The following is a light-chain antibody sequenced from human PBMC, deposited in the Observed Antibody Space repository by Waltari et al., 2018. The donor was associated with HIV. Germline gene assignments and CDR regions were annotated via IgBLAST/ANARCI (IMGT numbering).Light chain of an antibody. J-gene: IGLJ2*01. Sequence: QSALTQPASVSGSPGQSITISCTGTSSDVGGYNYVSWYQQHPGKAPNLRIYEVSNRPSGVANRFSGSKSGNTASLTISGLQAEDEADYYCSSYTSSSTLVFGGGTKLTVL. CDR1: SSDVGGYNY. CDR3: SSYTSSSTLV. CDR2: EVS. V-gene: IGLV2-14*01.